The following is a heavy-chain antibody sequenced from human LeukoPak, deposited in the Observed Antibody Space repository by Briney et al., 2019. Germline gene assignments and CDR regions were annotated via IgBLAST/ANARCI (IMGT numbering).Heavy chain of an antibody. J-gene: IGHJ3*01. CDR1: GFNFRIYN. CDR2: ISFDGSKT. V-gene: IGHV3-30*03. D-gene: IGHD2-15*01. CDR3: VRREAAIAAFGDAFDV. Sequence: PGRSLRLSCTASGFNFRIYNMHWVRQAPGKGPGWVASISFDGSKTKSVESVKGRFTISRDDSKNTLYLQMSNLRPDDTSLYYCVRREAAIAAFGDAFDVWGLGTLVTVSS.